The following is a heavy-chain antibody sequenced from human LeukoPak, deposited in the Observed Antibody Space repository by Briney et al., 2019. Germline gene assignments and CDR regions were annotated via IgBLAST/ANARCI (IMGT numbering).Heavy chain of an antibody. J-gene: IGHJ1*01. CDR3: ARAGWNDYDSSSYPFQH. Sequence: ASVKVSCKASGYTFTGYYMHWVRQAPGQGLEWMGWINPNSGGTNYAQKFQGRVTMTRDTSISTAYMELSRLRSDDTAVYYCARAGWNDYDSSSYPFQHWGQGTLVTVSS. V-gene: IGHV1-2*02. D-gene: IGHD3-22*01. CDR2: INPNSGGT. CDR1: GYTFTGYY.